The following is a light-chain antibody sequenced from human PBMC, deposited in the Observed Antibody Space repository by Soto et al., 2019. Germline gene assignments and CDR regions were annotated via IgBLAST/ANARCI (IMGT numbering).Light chain of an antibody. CDR2: DAS. V-gene: IGKV3-11*01. CDR3: QQRSNWPPT. J-gene: IGKJ3*01. Sequence: EIVLTQSPATLSLSPGERATLSCRAGQSVSSYLAWYQQKPGQAPRLLIYDASNRATGIPARFSGSGSGTDFTLTISSLEPEDFAVYYCQQRSNWPPTFGPGTRWIS. CDR1: QSVSSY.